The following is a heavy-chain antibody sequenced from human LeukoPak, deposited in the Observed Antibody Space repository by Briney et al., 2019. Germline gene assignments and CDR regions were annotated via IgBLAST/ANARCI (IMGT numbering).Heavy chain of an antibody. V-gene: IGHV4-38-2*01. CDR3: ARREDCSSASCSKYFHY. CDR2: FYHSGIT. Sequence: SETLSLTCAVSGYSISSGYYWGWIRQPPGKGLEWIASFYHSGITYYNPSLKSRVTISVDTSKNQFSLKLSSVTAADTAVYYCARREDCSSASCSKYFHYWGQGTLVTVSS. D-gene: IGHD2-2*01. J-gene: IGHJ4*02. CDR1: GYSISSGYY.